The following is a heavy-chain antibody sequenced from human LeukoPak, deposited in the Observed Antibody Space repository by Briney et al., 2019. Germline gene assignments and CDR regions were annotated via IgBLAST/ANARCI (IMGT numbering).Heavy chain of an antibody. J-gene: IGHJ4*02. V-gene: IGHV4-4*07. Sequence: SETLSLTCTVSGGSISSYYWSWIRQPAGKGLEWIGRIYTSGSTNYNPSLKSRVTMSVDTSKNQFSLKLSSVTAADTAVYYCASLHVTHYYYGSGSFDYWGQGTLVTVSS. CDR2: IYTSGST. D-gene: IGHD3-10*01. CDR3: ASLHVTHYYYGSGSFDY. CDR1: GGSISSYY.